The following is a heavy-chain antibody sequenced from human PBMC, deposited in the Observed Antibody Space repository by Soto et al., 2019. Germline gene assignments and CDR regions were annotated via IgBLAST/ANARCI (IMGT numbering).Heavy chain of an antibody. CDR1: GGSFSGYY. Sequence: PSETLSLTCAVYGGSFSGYYWSWVRQAPGKGLEWVANIKKDGSEKNYVDSVKGRFTISRDNAKNSLYLQMNSLRAEDTAVYYCATDYPGYWGQGTLVTVSS. J-gene: IGHJ4*02. V-gene: IGHV3-7*01. CDR3: ATDYPGY. CDR2: IKKDGSEK.